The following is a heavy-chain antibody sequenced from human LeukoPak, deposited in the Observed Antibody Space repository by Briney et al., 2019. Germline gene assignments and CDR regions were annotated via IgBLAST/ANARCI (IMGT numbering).Heavy chain of an antibody. Sequence: SETLSLTCTVSGGSISSYYWSWIRQPPGKGLEWIGYIYYSGSTNYNPSLKSRVTISVDTSKNQFSLKLSSVTAADTAVYYCVRGPYGSSISNWFDPWGQGLLVTVSS. CDR3: VRGPYGSSISNWFDP. CDR1: GGSISSYY. CDR2: IYYSGST. J-gene: IGHJ5*02. V-gene: IGHV4-59*01. D-gene: IGHD3-10*01.